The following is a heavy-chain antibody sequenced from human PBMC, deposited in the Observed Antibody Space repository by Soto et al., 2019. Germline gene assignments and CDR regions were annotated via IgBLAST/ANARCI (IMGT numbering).Heavy chain of an antibody. V-gene: IGHV3-30*18. J-gene: IGHJ6*02. CDR3: AKGILSATYAPYAMDV. CDR2: ISYDGSNS. CDR1: GFPFNNYA. Sequence: QVQLVGSGGGVVQPGTSLRLSCAASGFPFNNYAKHWVRQRPGKGLDWVAVISYDGSNSYYSDSVKCRFTVSRDRSKNTLSLQMNRLRVEDTAVYYCAKGILSATYAPYAMDVWGQGTTVTVSS. D-gene: IGHD2-2*01.